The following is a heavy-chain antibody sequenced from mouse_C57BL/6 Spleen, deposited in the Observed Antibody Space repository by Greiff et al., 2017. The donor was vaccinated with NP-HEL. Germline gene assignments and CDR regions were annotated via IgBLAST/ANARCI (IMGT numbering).Heavy chain of an antibody. CDR3: TAYYYGSSYVEGY. CDR2: IDPENGDT. J-gene: IGHJ2*01. D-gene: IGHD1-1*01. V-gene: IGHV14-4*01. CDR1: GFNIKDDY. Sequence: VQLQQSGAELVRPGASVKLSCTASGFNIKDDYMHWVKQRPEQGLEWIGWIDPENGDTEYASKFQGKATITADTSSNTAYLQLSSLTAEDTAVYYCTAYYYGSSYVEGYWGQGTTLTVSS.